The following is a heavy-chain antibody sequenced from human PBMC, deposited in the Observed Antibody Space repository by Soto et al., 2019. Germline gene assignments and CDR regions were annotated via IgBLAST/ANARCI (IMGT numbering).Heavy chain of an antibody. Sequence: PSETLSLTCTVSGGSISSYYWSWIRQPPGKGLEWIGYIYYSGSTNYNPSLKSRVTISVDTSKNQFSLKLSSVTAADTAVYYCARHGGYSSSPLYWGQGTLVTVSS. D-gene: IGHD6-6*01. CDR1: GGSISSYY. CDR3: ARHGGYSSSPLY. CDR2: IYYSGST. J-gene: IGHJ4*02. V-gene: IGHV4-59*08.